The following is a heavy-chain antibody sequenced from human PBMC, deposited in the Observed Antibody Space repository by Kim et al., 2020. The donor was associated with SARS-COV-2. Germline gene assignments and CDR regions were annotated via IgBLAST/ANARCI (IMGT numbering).Heavy chain of an antibody. Sequence: SVKGRFTISRGNSKMTLYLQMYCLRAEDTAVYYCAKDLLWFGESPYGMGVWGQGTTVTVSS. D-gene: IGHD3-10*01. CDR3: AKDLLWFGESPYGMGV. J-gene: IGHJ6*02. V-gene: IGHV3-30*02.